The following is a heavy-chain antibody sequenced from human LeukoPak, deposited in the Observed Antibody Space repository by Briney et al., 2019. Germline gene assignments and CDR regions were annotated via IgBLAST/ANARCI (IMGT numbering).Heavy chain of an antibody. CDR2: IYQSGRT. CDR3: ASSIVAAGSLDY. Sequence: SETLSLTCTVSGDSKSYHKWNWIRQSAGKGLEWIGYIYQSGRTNYNPSLKSRVTISVDTSKNQFSLQLRSVTAADTAVYYCASSIVAAGSLDYWGQGTLVTVSS. D-gene: IGHD6-13*01. V-gene: IGHV4-59*11. CDR1: GDSKSYHK. J-gene: IGHJ4*02.